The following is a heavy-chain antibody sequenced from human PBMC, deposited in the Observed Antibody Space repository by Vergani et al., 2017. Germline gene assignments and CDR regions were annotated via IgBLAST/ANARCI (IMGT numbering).Heavy chain of an antibody. Sequence: QVQLQESGPGLVKPSETLSLTCTISGGFVSSDSYYWNWVRQPAGKGLEWIGYIYYSGSTNYNPSLKSRVTISIDTSKNQFSLKLSSVTAADTAVYYCARQAGIAARSEVDYWGQGTLVTVSS. CDR2: IYYSGST. J-gene: IGHJ4*02. D-gene: IGHD6-6*01. CDR3: ARQAGIAARSEVDY. CDR1: GGFVSSDSYY. V-gene: IGHV4-61*10.